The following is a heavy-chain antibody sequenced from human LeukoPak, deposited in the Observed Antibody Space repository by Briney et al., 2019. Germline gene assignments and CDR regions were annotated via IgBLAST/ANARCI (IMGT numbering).Heavy chain of an antibody. J-gene: IGHJ4*02. CDR3: VRDGGVSGYDLLDY. V-gene: IGHV3-7*01. Sequence: GGSLRLSCAASGFTFSSYAMYWVRQAPGKGLEWVAHINQDGSEEHYMDSVKARFTISRDNAKNSLSLQMNSLRAEDTAVYYCVRDGGVSGYDLLDYWGQGTLVTVSS. CDR2: INQDGSEE. D-gene: IGHD5-12*01. CDR1: GFTFSSYA.